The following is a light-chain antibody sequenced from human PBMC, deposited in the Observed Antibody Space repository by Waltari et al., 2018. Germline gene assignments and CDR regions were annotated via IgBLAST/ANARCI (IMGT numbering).Light chain of an antibody. CDR3: QAWDSITVV. CDR1: KLGDKY. J-gene: IGLJ2*01. Sequence: SYELTQPPSVSVSPGQTARITCSGDKLGDKYTCWYQQKPGQSPVLVISQDTKRPSGIPERFSGSNSGNTATLTFSGTQATDEADYYCQAWDSITVVFGGGTKLTVL. CDR2: QDT. V-gene: IGLV3-1*01.